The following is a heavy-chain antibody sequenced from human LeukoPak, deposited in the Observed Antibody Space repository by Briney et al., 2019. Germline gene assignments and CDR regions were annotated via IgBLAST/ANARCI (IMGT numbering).Heavy chain of an antibody. J-gene: IGHJ4*02. CDR2: IIPIFGTA. V-gene: IGHV1-69*05. CDR1: GGTFSSYA. CDR3: ARGYCSGTSCSKFDY. Sequence: GASVKVSCKASGGTFSSYAISWVRQAPGQGLEWMGGIIPIFGTANYAQKFQGRVTITTDESTSTAYMELSSLRSEDTAVYYCARGYCSGTSCSKFDYWGQGTLVTVSS. D-gene: IGHD2-2*01.